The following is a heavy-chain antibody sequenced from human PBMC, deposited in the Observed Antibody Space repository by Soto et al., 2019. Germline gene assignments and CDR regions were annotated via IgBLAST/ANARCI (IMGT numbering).Heavy chain of an antibody. Sequence: SETQCLTSAVSGGSISSADAYWFWLRKHPGKGLEWIGYIDYSGDPYYNPSLKSRVTISVDTSKNQFSLKLSSVTAADTAVYYCARSVGSSSWYGNWFDPWGQGTLVTVS. J-gene: IGHJ5*02. V-gene: IGHV4-61*08. D-gene: IGHD6-13*01. CDR1: GGSISSADAY. CDR2: IDYSGDP. CDR3: ARSVGSSSWYGNWFDP.